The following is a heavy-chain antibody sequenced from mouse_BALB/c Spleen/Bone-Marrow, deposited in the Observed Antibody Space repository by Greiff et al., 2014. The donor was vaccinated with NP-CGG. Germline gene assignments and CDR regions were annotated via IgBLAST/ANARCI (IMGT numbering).Heavy chain of an antibody. Sequence: VQLQQSGGGLVLPGGSRKLSCAASGFTFSTFGMHWVRQAPEKGLEWIAYISSGSSTIYYADTVKGRFTISRDNPKNTLFLQMTSLRSEDTAMYYCARKGNFHYYGYYDMDYWGQGTSVTVSS. CDR2: ISSGSSTI. CDR1: GFTFSTFG. D-gene: IGHD1-2*01. CDR3: ARKGNFHYYGYYDMDY. V-gene: IGHV5-17*02. J-gene: IGHJ4*01.